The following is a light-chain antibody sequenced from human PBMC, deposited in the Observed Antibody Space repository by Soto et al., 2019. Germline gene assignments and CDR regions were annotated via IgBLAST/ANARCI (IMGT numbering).Light chain of an antibody. CDR3: QQYNSWPPVT. V-gene: IGKV3-15*01. CDR2: GAS. J-gene: IGKJ1*01. Sequence: EIVLTQSPDTLSLSQGERATLSCRASQTVTRGYLAWYQQKPGQAPRLLIYGASTRATGIPARFSGSGSGTEFTLTISSLQSEDFAVYYCQQYNSWPPVTFGQGTKVDI. CDR1: QTVTRGY.